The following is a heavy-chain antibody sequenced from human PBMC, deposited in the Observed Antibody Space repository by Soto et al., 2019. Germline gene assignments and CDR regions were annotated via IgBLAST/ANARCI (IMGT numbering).Heavy chain of an antibody. CDR3: ARAMSYYCSGGSCYHNWFDP. Sequence: SVKVSCKASGGTFSSYAISWVRQAPGQGLEWMGGIIPIFGTANYAQKFQGRVTITADKSTSTAYMELSSLRSEDTAVYYCARAMSYYCSGGSCYHNWFDPWGQGTLVTVSS. J-gene: IGHJ5*02. CDR2: IIPIFGTA. D-gene: IGHD2-15*01. CDR1: GGTFSSYA. V-gene: IGHV1-69*06.